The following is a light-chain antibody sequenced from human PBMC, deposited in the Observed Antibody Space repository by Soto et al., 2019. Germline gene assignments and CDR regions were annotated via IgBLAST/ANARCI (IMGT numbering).Light chain of an antibody. CDR2: EVS. CDR3: SSYSGSNNII. CDR1: SSDVGGYNY. V-gene: IGLV2-8*01. J-gene: IGLJ1*01. Sequence: QSALTQPPSASGSPGQSVTISCTGKSSDVGGYNYVSWYQQHPGKATKLMIYEVSKRPSRVPDRFSGSKSGNTASLTVSGLQAEDKANYYCSSYSGSNNIIFGTGIKLTVL.